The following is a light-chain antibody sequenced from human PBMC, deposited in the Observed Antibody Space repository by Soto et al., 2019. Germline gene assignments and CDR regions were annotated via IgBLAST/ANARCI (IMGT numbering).Light chain of an antibody. J-gene: IGKJ1*01. CDR2: AAS. Sequence: DIQMTQSPSPRSASVGGTVTITDLASQSISHYLSWYQQKPGKAPQLLIYAASNLQTGVPSRFSGSGFGTDFTLTISSLQPEDFAAYYCQQSYDMPRTFGLGTKVDIK. CDR1: QSISHY. CDR3: QQSYDMPRT. V-gene: IGKV1-39*01.